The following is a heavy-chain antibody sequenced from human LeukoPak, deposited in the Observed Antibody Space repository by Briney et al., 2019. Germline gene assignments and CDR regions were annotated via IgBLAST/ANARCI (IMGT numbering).Heavy chain of an antibody. CDR3: ARERDPDYIVVVVAATHDAFDI. CDR2: ISSSSSYI. CDR1: GFTFSSYS. V-gene: IGHV3-21*01. D-gene: IGHD2-15*01. Sequence: TGGSLRLSCAASGFTFSSYSMNWVRQAPGKGLEWVSSISSSSSYIYYADSVKGRFTISRDNAKNSLYLQMNSLRAEDTAVYYCARERDPDYIVVVVAATHDAFDIWGQGTMVTVSS. J-gene: IGHJ3*02.